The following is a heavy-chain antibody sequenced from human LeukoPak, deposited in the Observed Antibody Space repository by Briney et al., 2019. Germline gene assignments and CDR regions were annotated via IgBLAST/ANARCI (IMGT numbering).Heavy chain of an antibody. CDR1: GYTFTSYD. V-gene: IGHV1-8*01. Sequence: EASVKVSCKASGYTFTSYDINWVRQATGQGLEWMGWMNPNSGNTGYAQKFQGRVTITRNTSISTAYMELSSLRSQDTAVSSCARRRGSTPDSWGQGTLVTVSS. D-gene: IGHD2-15*01. CDR2: MNPNSGNT. CDR3: ARRRGSTPDS. J-gene: IGHJ4*02.